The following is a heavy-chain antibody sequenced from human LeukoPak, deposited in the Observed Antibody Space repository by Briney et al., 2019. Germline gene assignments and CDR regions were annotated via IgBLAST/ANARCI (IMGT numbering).Heavy chain of an antibody. Sequence: PSETLSLTCTVSAGSISSSRDYWGRVPQPPGKGLEWLGSIYYSGSTYYKPSLKRRLTVSVDTCKNQYSLNLSSVTAADTGVYYCARRQQLVRDAFDIWGQGAMVTVSS. CDR3: ARRQQLVRDAFDI. V-gene: IGHV4-39*01. CDR2: IYYSGST. D-gene: IGHD6-13*01. CDR1: AGSISSSRDY. J-gene: IGHJ3*02.